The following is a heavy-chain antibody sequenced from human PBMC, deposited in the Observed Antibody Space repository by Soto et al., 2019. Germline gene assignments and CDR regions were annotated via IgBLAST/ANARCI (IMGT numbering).Heavy chain of an antibody. J-gene: IGHJ5*02. D-gene: IGHD3-16*02. CDR3: ARMGLHLVELSRNWFDP. Sequence: QVQLQESGPGLVKPSQTLSLTCSLSGGSINSDEFYWTWIRQSPGKGLEWIGSIYSSGRTHYNPSLKSRITISLDTSNNLLSLRLSSVTAADTAVYYCARMGLHLVELSRNWFDPWGRGTLVTVSS. V-gene: IGHV4-31*03. CDR1: GGSINSDEFY. CDR2: IYSSGRT.